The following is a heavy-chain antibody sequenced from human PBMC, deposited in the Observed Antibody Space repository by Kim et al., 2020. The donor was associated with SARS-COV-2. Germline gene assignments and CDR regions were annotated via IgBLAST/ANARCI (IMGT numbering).Heavy chain of an antibody. CDR3: ARDQRFFSNGASRLNYYYGMDV. D-gene: IGHD3-3*01. CDR1: GGTFSSYA. V-gene: IGHV1-69*13. CDR2: IIPIFGTA. Sequence: SVKVSCKASGGTFSSYAISWVRQAPGQGLEWMGGIIPIFGTANYAQKFQGRVTITADESTSTAYMELSSLRSEDTAVYYCARDQRFFSNGASRLNYYYGMDVWGQGTTVTVSS. J-gene: IGHJ6*02.